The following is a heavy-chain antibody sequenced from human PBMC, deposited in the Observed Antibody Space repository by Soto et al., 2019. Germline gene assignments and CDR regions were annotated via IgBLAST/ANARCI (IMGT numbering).Heavy chain of an antibody. V-gene: IGHV3-33*01. D-gene: IGHD6-13*01. J-gene: IGHJ4*02. CDR3: ARELVDSSSWYSRGFGY. Sequence: GGSLRLSCAASGFTFSSYGMHWVRQAPGKGLEWVAVIWYDGSNKYYADSVKGRFTISRDNSKNTLYLQMNSLRAEDTAVYYCARELVDSSSWYSRGFGYWGQGTLVTVSS. CDR1: GFTFSSYG. CDR2: IWYDGSNK.